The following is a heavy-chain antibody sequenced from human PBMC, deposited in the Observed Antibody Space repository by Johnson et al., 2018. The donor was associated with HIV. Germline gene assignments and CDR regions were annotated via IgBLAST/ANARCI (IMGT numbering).Heavy chain of an antibody. CDR1: GFTFSSYA. V-gene: IGHV3-48*03. Sequence: VQLVESGGGLVQPGGSLRLSCAASGFTFSSYAMHWVRQAPGKGLEWVSYISSSGSTIYYADSVKGRFTISRDNAKNSLYLQMNSLSGEDSAVYYCVRDRGTVVSWSDAFDFWGQGTMVTVSS. J-gene: IGHJ3*01. CDR2: ISSSGSTI. CDR3: VRDRGTVVSWSDAFDF. D-gene: IGHD4-23*01.